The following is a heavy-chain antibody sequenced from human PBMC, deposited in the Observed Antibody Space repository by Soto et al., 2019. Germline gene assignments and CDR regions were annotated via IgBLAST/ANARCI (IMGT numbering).Heavy chain of an antibody. CDR3: ATSLSAGYYYGMEV. D-gene: IGHD6-25*01. J-gene: IGHJ6*02. CDR1: GYTFTGYY. CDR2: INPNSGGT. V-gene: IGHV1-2*02. Sequence: ASVKVSCKASGYTFTGYYMHWVRQAPGQGLEWMGWINPNSGGTNYAQKFQGRVTMTRDTSISTAYMELSRLRSDDTAVYYCATSLSAGYYYGMEVWGQGTTVTVSS.